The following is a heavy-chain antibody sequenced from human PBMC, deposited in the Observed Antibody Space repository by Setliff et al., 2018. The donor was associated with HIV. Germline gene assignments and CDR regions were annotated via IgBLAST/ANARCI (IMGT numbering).Heavy chain of an antibody. J-gene: IGHJ4*02. CDR2: IIPILGIA. V-gene: IGHV1-69*10. Sequence: GASVKVSCKASGGTFSSYAISWVRQAPGQGLEWMGGIIPILGIANYAQKFQGRVTITADKSTSTAYMELSSLGSEDTAVYYCARMYSGYDWSPAGARTRYFDYWGQGTLVTVSS. D-gene: IGHD5-12*01. CDR1: GGTFSSYA. CDR3: ARMYSGYDWSPAGARTRYFDY.